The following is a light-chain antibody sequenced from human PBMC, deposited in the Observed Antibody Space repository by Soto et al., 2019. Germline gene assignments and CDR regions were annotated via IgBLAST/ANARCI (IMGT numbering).Light chain of an antibody. Sequence: QSALTQPRSVSGSPGQSVIISCAGTSGDIGSYNRVSWYQQHPGKAPKLIIYEVTDRPSGVSNRFSGSKSGNTASLTISGLQAEDEAEYYCSSYTNINTRACVFGTGTKVTVL. CDR1: SGDIGSYNR. CDR3: SSYTNINTRACV. J-gene: IGLJ1*01. CDR2: EVT. V-gene: IGLV2-14*01.